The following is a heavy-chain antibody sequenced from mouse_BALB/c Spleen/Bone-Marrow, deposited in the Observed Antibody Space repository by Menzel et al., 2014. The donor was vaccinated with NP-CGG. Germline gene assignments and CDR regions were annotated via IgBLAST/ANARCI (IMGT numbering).Heavy chain of an antibody. CDR2: IYPGSGST. D-gene: IGHD2-1*01. J-gene: IGHJ4*01. CDR1: GYTFTDYV. Sequence: LQESGPELVKPGASVKMSCKASGYTFTDYVITWVKQRTGQGLEWIGEIYPGSGSTYYNEKFKGKATLTADKSSNTAYMQLGSLTSEDSAVYFCARLDGNYRYAMDYWGQGTSVTVSS. CDR3: ARLDGNYRYAMDY. V-gene: IGHV1-77*01.